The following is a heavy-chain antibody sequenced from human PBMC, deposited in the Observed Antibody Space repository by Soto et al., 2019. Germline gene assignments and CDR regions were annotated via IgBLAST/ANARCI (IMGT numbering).Heavy chain of an antibody. CDR3: ARDRTSGYFYSDSPY. J-gene: IGHJ4*02. CDR2: IKQDGNEK. Sequence: PGGSLRLSCAASGFTFSNYWMSWVRQAPGKGLEWVANIKQDGNEKYYVDSVKGRFTISRDNAKNSLYLQMNSLRAEDSAVYYCARDRTSGYFYSDSPYWGQGTLVTVSS. V-gene: IGHV3-7*01. D-gene: IGHD5-12*01. CDR1: GFTFSNYW.